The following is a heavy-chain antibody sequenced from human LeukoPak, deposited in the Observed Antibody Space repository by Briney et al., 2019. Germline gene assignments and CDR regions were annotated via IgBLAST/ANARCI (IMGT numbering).Heavy chain of an antibody. J-gene: IGHJ4*02. Sequence: GGSLRLSCAASGFTFSSYSMNWVRQAPGKGLEWVSSISSSSSYIYYADSVKGRFTISRDDAKNSLYLQMNSLRAEDTAVYYCARPSMEGYYFDYWGQGTLVTVSS. CDR3: ARPSMEGYYFDY. V-gene: IGHV3-21*03. D-gene: IGHD2/OR15-2a*01. CDR2: ISSSSSYI. CDR1: GFTFSSYS.